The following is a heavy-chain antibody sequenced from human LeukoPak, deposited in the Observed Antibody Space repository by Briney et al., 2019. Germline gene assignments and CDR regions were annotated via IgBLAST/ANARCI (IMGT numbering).Heavy chain of an antibody. V-gene: IGHV4-59*01. J-gene: IGHJ3*02. CDR3: AREGAAAAHAFDI. CDR2: IYYSGST. Sequence: PSETLSLTCTVSGGSISSYYWSWIRQPPGKGLEWIGYIYYSGSTNYNPSLKSRVTISVDTSKNQFSLKLSSVTAADTAVYYCAREGAAAAHAFDIWGRGTMVTVSS. D-gene: IGHD6-13*01. CDR1: GGSISSYY.